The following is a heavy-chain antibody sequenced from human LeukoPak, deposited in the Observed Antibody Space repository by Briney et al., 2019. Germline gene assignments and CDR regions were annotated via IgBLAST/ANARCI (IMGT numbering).Heavy chain of an antibody. D-gene: IGHD6-13*01. J-gene: IGHJ4*02. Sequence: GGSLRLSCAASGFTFSSYGMHWVRQAPGKGLEWVAFIRYDGSNKYYADSVKGRFTISRDNSKNTLYLQMNSLRAEDTAVYYCARGEQLALDCWGQGTLVTVSS. CDR3: ARGEQLALDC. CDR1: GFTFSSYG. V-gene: IGHV3-30*02. CDR2: IRYDGSNK.